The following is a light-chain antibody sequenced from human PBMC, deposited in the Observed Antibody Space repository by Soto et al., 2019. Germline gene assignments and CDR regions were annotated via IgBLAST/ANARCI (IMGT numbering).Light chain of an antibody. CDR1: SSDVGGYNF. CDR2: DVT. Sequence: QSVLTQPRSVSGSPGQSVTISCTGTSSDVGGYNFVSWYQQLPGKAPKLIIYDVTKRPSGVPDRFSGSKSGNTASLTISGLQAEDEADYYCCSYAGTYTLWVFGGGTKLTVL. CDR3: CSYAGTYTLWV. V-gene: IGLV2-11*01. J-gene: IGLJ3*02.